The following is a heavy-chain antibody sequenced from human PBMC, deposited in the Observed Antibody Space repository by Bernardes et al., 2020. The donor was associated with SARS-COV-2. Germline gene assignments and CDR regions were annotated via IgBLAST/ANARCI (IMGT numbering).Heavy chain of an antibody. CDR2: ISNDGSIK. V-gene: IGHV3-30-3*01. Sequence: GGSLRLSCAASGFPFISFAMSWVRQAPGKGPEWVAVISNDGSIKYYTDSVKGRFTISRDNSKNTLYLLMNSLRTDDTAVYYCTRGLELELITWFDYWGQGTRVTVSS. J-gene: IGHJ4*02. CDR1: GFPFISFA. D-gene: IGHD1-7*01. CDR3: TRGLELELITWFDY.